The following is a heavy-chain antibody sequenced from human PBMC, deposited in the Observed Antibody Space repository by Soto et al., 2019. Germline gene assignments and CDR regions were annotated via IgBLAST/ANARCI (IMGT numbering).Heavy chain of an antibody. CDR2: ISDSAAFT. D-gene: IGHD2-15*01. CDR3: ARAVGGSFLIDS. J-gene: IGHJ4*02. V-gene: IGHV3-11*05. Sequence: GSLRLSCAASGFTFSDYYMGWVRQAPGKGLEWVSFISDSAAFTSYADSVKGRFTVSRDNAKNSLYLRLNSLTAEDTAVYFCARAVGGSFLIDSWGPGSLVTVSS. CDR1: GFTFSDYY.